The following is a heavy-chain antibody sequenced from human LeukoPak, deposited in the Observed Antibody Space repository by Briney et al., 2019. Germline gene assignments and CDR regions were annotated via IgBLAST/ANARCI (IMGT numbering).Heavy chain of an antibody. J-gene: IGHJ3*02. CDR2: IYRDGGRT. Sequence: SGGSLRRSCAGSGFTLSREWRHWVRQGPGKGLVWISRIYRDGGRTNYADSVKGRFTISGDTAKNTLYLQMNSLRAEDTAVYYCARSGRGGAFDMWGQGTMVTVSS. V-gene: IGHV3-74*01. CDR3: ARSGRGGAFDM. CDR1: GFTLSREW. D-gene: IGHD1-26*01.